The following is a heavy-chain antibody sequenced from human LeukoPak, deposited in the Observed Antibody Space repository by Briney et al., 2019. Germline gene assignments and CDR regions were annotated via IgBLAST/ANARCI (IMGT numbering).Heavy chain of an antibody. J-gene: IGHJ4*02. CDR2: ISGYNGKT. Sequence: ASVKVSCKASGYTFTGYYMHWVRQAPGQGLEWMGWISGYNGKTKYAQKLQGRVTMTTDTSTSTAYMELRSLRSDDTAVYYCARDPDVAAAGTGYWGQGTLVTVSS. CDR1: GYTFTGYY. V-gene: IGHV1-18*04. D-gene: IGHD6-13*01. CDR3: ARDPDVAAAGTGY.